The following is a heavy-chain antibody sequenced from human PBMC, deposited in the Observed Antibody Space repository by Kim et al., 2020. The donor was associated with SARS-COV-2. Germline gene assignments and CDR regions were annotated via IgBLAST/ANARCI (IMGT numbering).Heavy chain of an antibody. J-gene: IGHJ4*02. CDR3: VRDRRTSGWYYFDY. CDR1: GFTFSSYE. Sequence: GGSLRLSCVASGFTFSSYEMNWVRQAPGKGLEWVAFIGSSAYTVYYADSVKGRFTISRDNAKNSLFLEMSSLRAEDTAVYYCVRDRRTSGWYYFDYWGRGLLVTVSS. CDR2: IGSSAYTV. V-gene: IGHV3-48*03. D-gene: IGHD6-13*01.